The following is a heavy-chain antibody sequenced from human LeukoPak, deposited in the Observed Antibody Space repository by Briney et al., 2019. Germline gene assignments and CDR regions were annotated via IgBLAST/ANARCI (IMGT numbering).Heavy chain of an antibody. J-gene: IGHJ4*02. CDR2: IHPGDSDT. D-gene: IGHD2-2*01. CDR1: GYIFSNYW. V-gene: IGHV5-51*01. Sequence: GESLKISCKGSGYIFSNYWIGWVRQMPGKGLESMGIIHPGDSDTRYSPSFQGQVTISADKSINTAYLQWSSLKASDTAMYYCARHRVLPSGRWYDYWGQGPLVTVSS. CDR3: ARHRVLPSGRWYDY.